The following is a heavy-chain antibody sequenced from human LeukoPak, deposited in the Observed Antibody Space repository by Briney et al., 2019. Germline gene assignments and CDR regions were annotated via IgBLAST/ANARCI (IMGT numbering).Heavy chain of an antibody. V-gene: IGHV5-51*01. D-gene: IGHD6-13*01. CDR3: ARGIWGSSWEVDWFDP. J-gene: IGHJ5*02. Sequence: GESLKISCKGSGYSFTSYWIGWVRQMPGKGLEWVGIIYPGDSDTRYSPSFQGQVTISADKSISTAYLQWSSLKASDTAMYYCARGIWGSSWEVDWFDPWGQGTLVTVSS. CDR1: GYSFTSYW. CDR2: IYPGDSDT.